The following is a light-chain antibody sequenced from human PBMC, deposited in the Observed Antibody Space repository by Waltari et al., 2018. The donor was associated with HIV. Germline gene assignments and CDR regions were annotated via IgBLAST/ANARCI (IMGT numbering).Light chain of an antibody. J-gene: IGKJ2*01. CDR3: QQTFSPPRT. Sequence: DINMTQSPSSLSASVGDRVTITCRATQNIVTYLNWYHQSPGKAPPLLIFGASTLQDGVSSRFSGSGSETEFTLSIACLQPEDFGTYSCQQTFSPPRTFGPGT. CDR2: GAS. CDR1: QNIVTY. V-gene: IGKV1-39*01.